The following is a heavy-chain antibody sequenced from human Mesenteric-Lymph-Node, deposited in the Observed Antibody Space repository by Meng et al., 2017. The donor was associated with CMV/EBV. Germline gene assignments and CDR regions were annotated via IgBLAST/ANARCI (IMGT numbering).Heavy chain of an antibody. Sequence: GESLKISCAASGFTFSSYWMSWVRQAPGKGLEWVANIKQDGSEKYYVDSVKGRFTISRDNSKNTLYLQMNSLRAEDTAVYYCAGQLDNYWGQGTLVTVSS. CDR3: AGQLDNY. J-gene: IGHJ4*02. CDR1: GFTFSSYW. D-gene: IGHD6-6*01. V-gene: IGHV3-7*01. CDR2: IKQDGSEK.